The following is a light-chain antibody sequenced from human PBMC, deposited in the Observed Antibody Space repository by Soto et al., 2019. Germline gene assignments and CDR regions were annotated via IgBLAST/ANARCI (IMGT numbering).Light chain of an antibody. V-gene: IGKV1-39*01. Sequence: DIQITQSPSSLSASVGDRVTITCRASQSISSYLNWYQQKPGKAPKLLIYAASSLQSGVPSRFSGSGYGTDFTLTISSLQPEDFATYYCQQSYSKLNFRGGTKGDI. J-gene: IGKJ4*01. CDR2: AAS. CDR1: QSISSY. CDR3: QQSYSKLN.